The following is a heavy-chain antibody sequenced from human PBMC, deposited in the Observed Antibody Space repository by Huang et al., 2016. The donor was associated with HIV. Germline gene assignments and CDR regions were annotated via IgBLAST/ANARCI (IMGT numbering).Heavy chain of an antibody. Sequence: QMRFQESGPGLVKPSGTLSLTCNVSGGSINTGRYYWGWIRQPPGKGLEWVGSLYYTGKRHYDPSPKGRLTMSADTSKNQFSLNLSSGTAADTAIYYCARNHDFWRGRMFAISYFDVWGRGTLVTVAS. CDR1: GGSINTGRYY. V-gene: IGHV4-39*01. J-gene: IGHJ2*01. D-gene: IGHD3-3*01. CDR2: LYYTGKR. CDR3: ARNHDFWRGRMFAISYFDV.